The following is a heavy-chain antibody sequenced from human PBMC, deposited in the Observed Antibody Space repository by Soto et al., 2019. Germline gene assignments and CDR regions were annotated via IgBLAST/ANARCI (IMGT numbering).Heavy chain of an antibody. CDR3: AREAQTYSGMDV. J-gene: IGHJ6*02. CDR2: INPTDNRK. V-gene: IGHV1-46*01. Sequence: QVHLEQSGAEMRKPGASVKVSCEASGYTFTSYYIHWVRQAPGQGLEWMGVINPTDNRKTYAQIFQGRVTMTRDTSTSTVYMELRSLRSEDTAIYYCAREAQTYSGMDVWGQGTTVTVSS. CDR1: GYTFTSYY.